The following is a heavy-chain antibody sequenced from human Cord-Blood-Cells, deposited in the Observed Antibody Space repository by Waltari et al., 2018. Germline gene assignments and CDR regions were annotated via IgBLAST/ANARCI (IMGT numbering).Heavy chain of an antibody. J-gene: IGHJ4*02. CDR1: GGPISSSSYY. V-gene: IGHV4-39*01. CDR3: ARLDFWSGYYDY. CDR2: IYYSGST. D-gene: IGHD3-3*01. Sequence: QLQLQESGPGLVKPSETLSLTCTVSGGPISSSSYYWGWIRQPPGKGLEWIGSIYYSGSTYYNPSLKSRVTISVDTSKNQFSLKLSSVTAADTAVYYCARLDFWSGYYDYWGQGTLVTVSS.